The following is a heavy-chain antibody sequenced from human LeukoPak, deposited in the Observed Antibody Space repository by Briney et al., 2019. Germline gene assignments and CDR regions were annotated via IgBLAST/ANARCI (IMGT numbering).Heavy chain of an antibody. CDR1: GFIVRTDA. J-gene: IGHJ4*02. Sequence: GGSLRLSCAASGFIVRTDAMSWVRQAPGKGLEWVSVIYSGGNTYYADSVKGRFIISRDNSKNTLYLQMNSLRVEDTAMYYCARLGAAAGVDYWGQGTLVTVSS. V-gene: IGHV3-53*01. CDR2: IYSGGNT. CDR3: ARLGAAAGVDY. D-gene: IGHD6-13*01.